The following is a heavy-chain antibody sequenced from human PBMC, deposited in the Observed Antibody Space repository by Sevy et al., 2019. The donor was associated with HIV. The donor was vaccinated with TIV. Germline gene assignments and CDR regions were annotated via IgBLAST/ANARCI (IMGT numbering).Heavy chain of an antibody. D-gene: IGHD3-3*01. CDR2: IYYSGST. Sequence: SEILSLTCTVSGGSISSSSYYWGWIRQPPGKGLEWIGSIYYSGSTYYNPSLKSRVTISVDTSKNQFSLKLSSVTAADTAVYYWARLLTIFGVVIIPGWFDPWGQGTLVTVSS. CDR1: GGSISSSSYY. V-gene: IGHV4-39*01. CDR3: ARLLTIFGVVIIPGWFDP. J-gene: IGHJ5*02.